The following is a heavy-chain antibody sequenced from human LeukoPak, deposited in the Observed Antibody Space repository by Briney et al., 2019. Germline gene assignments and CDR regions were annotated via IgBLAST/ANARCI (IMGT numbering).Heavy chain of an antibody. Sequence: GGSLRLSCAASGFTFSSYWMSWVRQAPGKGLEWGANIKQDGSEKYYVDSVKGRFTISRDNAKNSLYLQMNSLRAEDTAVYYCAREPYDSSGYAYYYYGMDVWGQGTTVTVSS. CDR3: AREPYDSSGYAYYYYGMDV. D-gene: IGHD3-22*01. CDR1: GFTFSSYW. J-gene: IGHJ6*02. CDR2: IKQDGSEK. V-gene: IGHV3-7*01.